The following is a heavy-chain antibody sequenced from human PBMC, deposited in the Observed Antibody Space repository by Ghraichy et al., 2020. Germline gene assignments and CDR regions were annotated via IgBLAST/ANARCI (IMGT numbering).Heavy chain of an antibody. CDR1: GGSFSGYY. D-gene: IGHD6-13*01. CDR2: INHSGST. Sequence: SETLSLTCAVYGGSFSGYYWSWIRQPPGKGLEWIGEINHSGSTNYNPSLKSRVTISVDTSKNQFSLKLSSVTAADTAVYYCARLVRTHGPYSSSYNRHWFDAWGQGTTVTVSS. J-gene: IGHJ5*01. CDR3: ARLVRTHGPYSSSYNRHWFDA. V-gene: IGHV4-34*01.